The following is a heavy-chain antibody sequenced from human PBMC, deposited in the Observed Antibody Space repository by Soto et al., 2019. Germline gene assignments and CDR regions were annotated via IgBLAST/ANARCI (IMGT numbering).Heavy chain of an antibody. Sequence: PGGSLRLSCAASGFTFDDYAMHWVRQAPGKGLEWVSGISWNSGSIGYADSVKGRFTISRDNAKNSLYLQMNSLRAEDTALYYCAKDTRSWSYYYGMDVWGQGTTVTVSS. CDR2: ISWNSGSI. CDR3: AKDTRSWSYYYGMDV. D-gene: IGHD6-13*01. V-gene: IGHV3-9*01. CDR1: GFTFDDYA. J-gene: IGHJ6*02.